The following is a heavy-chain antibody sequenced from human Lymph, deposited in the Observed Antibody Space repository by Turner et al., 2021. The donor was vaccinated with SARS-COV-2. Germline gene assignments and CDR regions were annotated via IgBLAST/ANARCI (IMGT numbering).Heavy chain of an antibody. CDR1: GFTVSSNY. CDR3: ARDLQLYGMDV. D-gene: IGHD1-1*01. J-gene: IGHJ6*02. Sequence: EVQLVETGGGLIQHGGSLRLSCAASGFTVSSNYMTWVRQAPGKGLEWVSLIYSGGSTYYADSVKGRFTISRDNSKNTLYLQMNSLRAEDTAIYYCARDLQLYGMDVWGQGTTVTVSS. CDR2: IYSGGST. V-gene: IGHV3-53*02.